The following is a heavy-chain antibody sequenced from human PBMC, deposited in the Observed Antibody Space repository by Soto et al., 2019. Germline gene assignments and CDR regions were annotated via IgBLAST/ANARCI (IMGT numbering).Heavy chain of an antibody. CDR3: AKHLSYSSSGPDF. Sequence: GGSLRLSCAASGFTFSNSAMSWARQAPGKGLEWVSGISGSGASTYYTDSVKGRFTISRDNSKNTLYLQMNSPRAEDTAVYFCAKHLSYSSSGPDFWGQGTPVTVSS. CDR2: ISGSGAST. D-gene: IGHD6-6*01. CDR1: GFTFSNSA. J-gene: IGHJ4*02. V-gene: IGHV3-23*01.